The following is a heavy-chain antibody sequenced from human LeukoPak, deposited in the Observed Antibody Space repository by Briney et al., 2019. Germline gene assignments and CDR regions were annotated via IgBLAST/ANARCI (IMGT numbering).Heavy chain of an antibody. J-gene: IGHJ5*01. D-gene: IGHD2-15*01. Sequence: GASVKVSCKTSGYTFTGYYMHWVRQAPGQGLEWMGWINPNSGGTNYAQKFQGRVTMTRDTSISTAYMELSRLRSDDTAVYYCARAGAVVDNWFDSWGQGTLVTVSS. V-gene: IGHV1-2*02. CDR1: GYTFTGYY. CDR3: ARAGAVVDNWFDS. CDR2: INPNSGGT.